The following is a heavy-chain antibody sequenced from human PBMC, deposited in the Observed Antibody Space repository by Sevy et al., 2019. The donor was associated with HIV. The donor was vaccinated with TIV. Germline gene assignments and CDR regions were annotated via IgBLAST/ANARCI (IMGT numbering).Heavy chain of an antibody. V-gene: IGHV1-8*01. Sequence: ASVKVSCKASGYTFTSYDINWVRQATGQGLEWMGWMNPNSGNTGYAQKFQGRVTMTRNTSISTAYMGLSSLRSEDTAVYYCARDPHCSSTSCYFRHIGYGSYYYYYGMDVWGQGTTVTVSS. J-gene: IGHJ6*02. CDR1: GYTFTSYD. D-gene: IGHD2-2*01. CDR3: ARDPHCSSTSCYFRHIGYGSYYYYYGMDV. CDR2: MNPNSGNT.